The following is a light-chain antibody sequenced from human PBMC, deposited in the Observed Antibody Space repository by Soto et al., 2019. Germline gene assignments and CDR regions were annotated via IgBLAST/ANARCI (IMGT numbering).Light chain of an antibody. CDR3: QQYMSYSRT. V-gene: IGKV1-5*01. J-gene: IGKJ1*01. Sequence: IQLTQSPSTLSASEVDRVTLSCLASQTISSWLAWYQQKPGKAPKLLIYDASSLESGVPSRFSGSGSGTEFTLTISSLQPDDFATYYCQQYMSYSRTFGQGTMVDIK. CDR2: DAS. CDR1: QTISSW.